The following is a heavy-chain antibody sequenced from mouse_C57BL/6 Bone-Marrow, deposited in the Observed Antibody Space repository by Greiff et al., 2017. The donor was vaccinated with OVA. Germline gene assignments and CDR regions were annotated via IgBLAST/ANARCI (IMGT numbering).Heavy chain of an antibody. CDR1: GYTFTSYW. D-gene: IGHD1-1*01. J-gene: IGHJ2*01. CDR3: ARRGPITTVVATDYFDY. Sequence: QVQLQQPGAELVKPGASVKLSCKASGYTFTSYWMQWVKQRPGQGLEWIGEIDPSDSYTNYNQKFKGKATLTVDTSSSTAYMQRSSLTSEDSAVYYCARRGPITTVVATDYFDYWGQGTTLTVSS. CDR2: IDPSDSYT. V-gene: IGHV1-50*01.